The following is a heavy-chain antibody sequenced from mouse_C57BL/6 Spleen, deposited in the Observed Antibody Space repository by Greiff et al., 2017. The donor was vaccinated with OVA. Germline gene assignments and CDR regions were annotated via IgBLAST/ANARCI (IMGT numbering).Heavy chain of an antibody. D-gene: IGHD2-5*01. CDR3: ARDSNYGAMDY. Sequence: EVQLQQSGPGLVKPSPSLSLTCSVTGYSFTSGYYWNWIRQFPGNKLEWMGYISYDGSTNYNPSLKNRISITRDTSTNQFFLKLNSVTTEDKATYYCARDSNYGAMDYWGQGTSVTVSS. V-gene: IGHV3-6*01. CDR2: ISYDGST. J-gene: IGHJ4*01. CDR1: GYSFTSGYY.